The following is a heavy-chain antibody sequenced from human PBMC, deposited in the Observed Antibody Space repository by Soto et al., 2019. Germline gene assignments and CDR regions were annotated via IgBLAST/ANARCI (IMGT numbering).Heavy chain of an antibody. CDR1: CGSISSSNW. J-gene: IGHJ4*02. D-gene: IGHD6-13*01. Sequence: SETLSLTCAVSCGSISSSNWWSWVRQPPGKGLEWIGEIYHSGSTNYNPSLKSRVTISVDKSKNQFSLKLSSVTAADTAVYYCARDRYSSSWFFDYWGQGTLVTVSS. CDR3: ARDRYSSSWFFDY. CDR2: IYHSGST. V-gene: IGHV4-4*02.